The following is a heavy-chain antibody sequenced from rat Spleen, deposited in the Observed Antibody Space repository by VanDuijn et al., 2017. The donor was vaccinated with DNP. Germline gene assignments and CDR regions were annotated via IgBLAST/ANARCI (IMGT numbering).Heavy chain of an antibody. J-gene: IGHJ4*01. CDR1: GFTFSDYY. CDR2: ITTGGSGT. V-gene: IGHV5-25*01. CDR3: ARWNSGFYAMDA. Sequence: EVQLVESGGGLVQPGRSLRLSCAASGFTFSDYYMTWIRQVPGKGLEWVASITTGGSGTFYPDSVKGRSTISRDNAKSTLYLRMDSLRSVDTATYYCARWNSGFYAMDAWGQGTSVTVSS. D-gene: IGHD4-4*01.